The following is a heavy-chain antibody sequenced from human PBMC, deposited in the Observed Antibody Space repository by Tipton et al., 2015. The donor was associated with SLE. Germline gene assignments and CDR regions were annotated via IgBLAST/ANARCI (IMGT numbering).Heavy chain of an antibody. J-gene: IGHJ4*02. V-gene: IGHV4-38-2*01. D-gene: IGHD2-2*01. CDR1: GYSISSGYY. CDR2: IYHSGST. CDR3: ARQGYCSSTSCSTYYFDY. Sequence: TLSLTCAVSGYSISSGYYWGWIRQPPGKGLEWIGSIYHSGSTYYNPSLKSRVSISVDTSKNPFSLNLCSVTAADTAVYYCARQGYCSSTSCSTYYFDYWGQGTLVTVSS.